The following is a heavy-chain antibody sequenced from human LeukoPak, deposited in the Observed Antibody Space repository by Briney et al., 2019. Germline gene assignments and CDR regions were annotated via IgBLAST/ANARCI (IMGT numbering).Heavy chain of an antibody. J-gene: IGHJ3*02. CDR1: GGSISSGSYY. Sequence: PSETLSLTCTVSGGSISSGSYYWSWIRQPPGKGLEWIGYIYYSGSTNYNPSLKSRVTISVDTSKNQFSLKLNSVTAADTAVYYCARGGYSSSRNAFDIWGQGTMVTVSS. CDR3: ARGGYSSSRNAFDI. V-gene: IGHV4-61*01. D-gene: IGHD6-13*01. CDR2: IYYSGST.